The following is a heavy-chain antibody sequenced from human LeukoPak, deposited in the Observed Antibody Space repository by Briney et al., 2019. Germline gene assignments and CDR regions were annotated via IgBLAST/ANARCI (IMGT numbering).Heavy chain of an antibody. V-gene: IGHV3-48*03. CDR2: ISSSGSTI. Sequence: GGSLRLSCAASGFTSSSYEMNWVRQAPGKGLEWVSYISSSGSTIHYADSVKGRFTISRDNAKNSLYLQMNSLRAEDTAVYYCARQSPGDYYDSSDAFDIWGQGTMVTVSS. D-gene: IGHD3-22*01. CDR3: ARQSPGDYYDSSDAFDI. CDR1: GFTSSSYE. J-gene: IGHJ3*02.